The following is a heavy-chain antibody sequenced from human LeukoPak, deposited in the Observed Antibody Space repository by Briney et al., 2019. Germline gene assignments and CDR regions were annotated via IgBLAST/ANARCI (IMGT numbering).Heavy chain of an antibody. Sequence: GASVKVSCKASGGTFSSYAISWVRQAPGQGLEWMGGIIPILGIANYAQKFQGRVTITADKSTSTAYMELSSLRSEDTAVYYCARDGEGDRDWGQGTLVTVSS. CDR3: ARDGEGDRD. D-gene: IGHD7-27*01. V-gene: IGHV1-69*10. CDR2: IIPILGIA. J-gene: IGHJ4*02. CDR1: GGTFSSYA.